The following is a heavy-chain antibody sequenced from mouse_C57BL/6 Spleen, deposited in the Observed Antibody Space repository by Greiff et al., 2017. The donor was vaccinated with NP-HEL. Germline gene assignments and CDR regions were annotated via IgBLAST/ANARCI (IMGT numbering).Heavy chain of an antibody. V-gene: IGHV1-82*01. CDR2: IYPGDGDT. J-gene: IGHJ1*03. D-gene: IGHD1-1*01. CDR1: GYSFSSSW. CDR3: ARDFGSSYGYFDV. Sequence: QVQLQQSGPELVKPGASVKISCKASGYSFSSSWMNWVKQRPGKGLEWIGRIYPGDGDTNYNGKFKGKATLSADKSSSTAYMQLSGLTSEDSAVNFCARDFGSSYGYFDVWGTGTTGTVSS.